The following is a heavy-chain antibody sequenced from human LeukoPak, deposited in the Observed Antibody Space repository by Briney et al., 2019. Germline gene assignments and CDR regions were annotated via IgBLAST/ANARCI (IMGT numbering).Heavy chain of an antibody. CDR3: ARGGYSSGWYSVDAFDI. V-gene: IGHV4-31*03. CDR1: GGSISSGGYY. J-gene: IGHJ3*02. CDR2: IYYSGST. Sequence: PSQTLSLTCTVSGGSISSGGYYWSWIRQHPGKGLEWIGYIYYSGSTYYNPSLKSRVTISVDTSKNQFSLKLSSVTAADTAVYYCARGGYSSGWYSVDAFDIWGQGTMVTVSS. D-gene: IGHD6-19*01.